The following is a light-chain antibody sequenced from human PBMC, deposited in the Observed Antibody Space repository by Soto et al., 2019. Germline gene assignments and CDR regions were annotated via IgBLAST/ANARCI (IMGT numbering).Light chain of an antibody. Sequence: EILLTQSPYTLSLSPVEIATFSCRRAQSVGTRLAWYQHKTGQAPRLLISGASSRATGIPDRFTGSGSETSFTLTISRLEPEDFALYYCQHYQSGHPITFGQGTRLEIK. J-gene: IGKJ5*01. CDR2: GAS. CDR1: QSVGTR. V-gene: IGKV3-20*01. CDR3: QHYQSGHPIT.